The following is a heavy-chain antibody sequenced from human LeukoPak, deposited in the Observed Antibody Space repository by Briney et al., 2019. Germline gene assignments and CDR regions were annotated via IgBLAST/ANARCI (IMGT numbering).Heavy chain of an antibody. Sequence: SETLSLTCTVSGGSISSGSYYWSWIRQPAGKGLEWIGRIYTSGSTNYNPSLKSRVTISVDTSKNQFSLKLSSVTAADTAVYYCARRDYDFRSGYYTDAFDIWGQGTMVTVSS. CDR3: ARRDYDFRSGYYTDAFDI. D-gene: IGHD3-3*01. CDR2: IYTSGST. V-gene: IGHV4-61*02. J-gene: IGHJ3*02. CDR1: GGSISSGSYY.